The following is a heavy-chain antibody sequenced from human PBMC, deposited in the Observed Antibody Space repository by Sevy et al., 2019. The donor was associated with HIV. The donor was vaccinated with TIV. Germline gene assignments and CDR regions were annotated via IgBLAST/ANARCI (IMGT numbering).Heavy chain of an antibody. J-gene: IGHJ3*02. Sequence: GGSLRLSCAASGFTFSSYSMHWVRQAPGTGLEWVSSISGLSNYIYYADSMKGRFSISRDNAKNSLYLQMISLRAEDTAVFYCARAVPATDAFDIWGQWTLVTVSS. CDR3: ARAVPATDAFDI. CDR1: GFTFSSYS. V-gene: IGHV3-21*01. D-gene: IGHD6-19*01. CDR2: ISGLSNYI.